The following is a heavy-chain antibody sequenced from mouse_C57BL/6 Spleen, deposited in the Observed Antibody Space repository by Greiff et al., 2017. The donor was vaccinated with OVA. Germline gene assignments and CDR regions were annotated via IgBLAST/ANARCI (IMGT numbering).Heavy chain of an antibody. CDR2: ISSGSSTI. V-gene: IGHV5-17*01. Sequence: EVKVVESGGGLVKPGGSLKLSCAASGFTFSDYGMHWVRQAPEKGLEWVAYISSGSSTIYYADTVKGRFTISRDNAKNTLFLQMTSLRSEDTAMYYCASAPYYAMDYWGQGTSVTVSS. J-gene: IGHJ4*01. CDR1: GFTFSDYG. D-gene: IGHD6-1*01. CDR3: ASAPYYAMDY.